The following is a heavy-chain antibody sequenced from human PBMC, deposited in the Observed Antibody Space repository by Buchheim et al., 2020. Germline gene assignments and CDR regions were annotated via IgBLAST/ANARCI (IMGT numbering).Heavy chain of an antibody. CDR3: ATDPDSSSYYSFDY. CDR1: GFTFKNAX. CDR2: IKSKVDGETS. V-gene: IGHV3-15*01. D-gene: IGHD3-22*01. Sequence: EVQLVDSGGGLVKPGGSLKISCAASGFTFKNAXMSWVRQAPGKGLEWVGRIKSKVDGETSDYAAPVQGRXSISRDDSKNVLTLQMDSLKTEDTAVYYCATDPDSSSYYSFDYWGQG. J-gene: IGHJ4*02.